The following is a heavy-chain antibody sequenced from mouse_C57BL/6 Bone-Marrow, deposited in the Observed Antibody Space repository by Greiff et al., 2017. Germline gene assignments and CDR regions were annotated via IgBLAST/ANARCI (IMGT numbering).Heavy chain of an antibody. J-gene: IGHJ3*01. Sequence: QVQLKQSGAELVKPGASVKISCKASGYAFSSYWMNWVKQRPGKGLEWIGKIYPGDGDTNYNGKFKGKATLTADKSSSTAYMQLSSLASEDSAVYFCARSYDGYYRSWGQGTLVTVSA. CDR1: GYAFSSYW. V-gene: IGHV1-80*01. CDR3: ARSYDGYYRS. CDR2: IYPGDGDT. D-gene: IGHD2-3*01.